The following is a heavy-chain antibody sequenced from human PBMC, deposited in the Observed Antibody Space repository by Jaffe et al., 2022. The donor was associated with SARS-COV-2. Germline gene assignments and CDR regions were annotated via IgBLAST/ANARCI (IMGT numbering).Heavy chain of an antibody. CDR1: GGSISSYY. V-gene: IGHV4-59*01. CDR3: ARASGCGGDCSPSSFQNYYYYGMDV. J-gene: IGHJ6*02. CDR2: IYYSGST. Sequence: QVQLQESGPGLVKPSETLSLTCTVSGGSISSYYWSWIRQPPGKGLEWIGYIYYSGSTNYNPSLKSRVTISVDTSKNQFSLKLSSVTAADTAVYYCARASGCGGDCSPSSFQNYYYYGMDVWGQGTTVTVSS. D-gene: IGHD2-21*02.